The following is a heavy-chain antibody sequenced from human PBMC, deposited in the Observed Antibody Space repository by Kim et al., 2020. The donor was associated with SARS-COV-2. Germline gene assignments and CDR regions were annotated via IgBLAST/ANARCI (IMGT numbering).Heavy chain of an antibody. CDR2: IYYSGST. J-gene: IGHJ4*02. Sequence: SETLSHTCTVSGGSISSYYWSWIRQPPGKGLEWIGYIYYSGSTNYNPSLKSRVTISVDTSKNQFSLKLSSVTAADTAVYYCARALVADYCGGDCWDFDYWGQGTLVTVSS. CDR1: GGSISSYY. D-gene: IGHD2-21*02. V-gene: IGHV4-59*01. CDR3: ARALVADYCGGDCWDFDY.